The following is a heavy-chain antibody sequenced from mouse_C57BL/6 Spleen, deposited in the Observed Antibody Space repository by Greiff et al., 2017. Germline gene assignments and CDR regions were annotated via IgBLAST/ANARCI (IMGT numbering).Heavy chain of an antibody. CDR2: IDPEDGDS. D-gene: IGHD2-3*01. V-gene: IGHV14-1*01. Sequence: VQLQQSGAELVRPGASVKLSCTASGFNIKDYYMHWGKQRPEPGLEWIGRIDPEDGDSEYAPKFQGKATMTADTSSNTAYLQLSSLTSEDTAVYYSTTGWGYYFDYWGQGTTLTVSS. CDR3: TTGWGYYFDY. CDR1: GFNIKDYY. J-gene: IGHJ2*01.